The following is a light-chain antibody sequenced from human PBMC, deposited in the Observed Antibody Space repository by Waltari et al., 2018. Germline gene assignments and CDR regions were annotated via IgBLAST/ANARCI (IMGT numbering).Light chain of an antibody. Sequence: QPALTQPASVSGSPGQSLTISCPGTSRDVGNNNHVCWYQKHPDKVPNLIIYEVSKRPSGVSDRFSGSKSGNTASLTISGLQAEDEADYYCLSYAATVSFGFGGGTKLTVL. CDR2: EVS. J-gene: IGLJ2*01. V-gene: IGLV2-23*02. CDR1: SRDVGNNNH. CDR3: LSYAATVSFG.